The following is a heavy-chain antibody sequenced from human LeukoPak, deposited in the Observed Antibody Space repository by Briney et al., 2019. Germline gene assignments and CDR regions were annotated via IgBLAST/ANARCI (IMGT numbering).Heavy chain of an antibody. CDR1: GGTFSSYA. V-gene: IGHV1-69*13. CDR3: ARDRCSSTSCYLYFDY. CDR2: IIPIFGTA. J-gene: IGHJ4*02. Sequence: VASVKVSCKASGGTFSSYAISWVRPAPGQGLEWMGGIIPIFGTANYAQKFQGRVTITADESTRTAYMELSSLRSEDTAVYYCARDRCSSTSCYLYFDYWGQGTLVTVSS. D-gene: IGHD2-2*01.